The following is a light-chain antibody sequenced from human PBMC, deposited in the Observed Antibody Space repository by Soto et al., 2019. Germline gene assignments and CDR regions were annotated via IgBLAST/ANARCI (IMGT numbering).Light chain of an antibody. CDR2: DVS. CDR1: SSDVGGYNY. V-gene: IGLV2-11*01. CDR3: CSYAGTYTFD. J-gene: IGLJ1*01. Sequence: QSALTQPRSVSGSPGQSVTISCTGTSSDVGGYNYVSWYQQHPGKAPKVMIYDVSKRPSGAPDRFSGSKSGNTASLTISGLQAEDEADYYCCSYAGTYTFDFGTGTKVTVL.